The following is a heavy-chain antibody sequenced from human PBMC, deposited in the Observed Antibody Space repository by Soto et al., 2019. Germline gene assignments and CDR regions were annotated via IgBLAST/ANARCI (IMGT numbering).Heavy chain of an antibody. CDR3: ARGEQQLTDY. D-gene: IGHD6-13*01. CDR2: ISAYNGNT. Sequence: ASVKVSCKASGYTFTSYGISWVRQAPGQGLEWMGWISAYNGNTNYAQKFQGWVTMTRDTSISTAYMELSRLRSDDTAVYYCARGEQQLTDYWGQGTLVTVS. J-gene: IGHJ4*02. V-gene: IGHV1-18*01. CDR1: GYTFTSYG.